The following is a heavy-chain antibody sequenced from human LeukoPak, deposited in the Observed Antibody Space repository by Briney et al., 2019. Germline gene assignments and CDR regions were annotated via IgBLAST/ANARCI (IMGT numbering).Heavy chain of an antibody. J-gene: IGHJ4*02. CDR3: ARGGRDYGGKRAQRAKYYFDY. V-gene: IGHV4-34*01. CDR1: GFTFSSYN. D-gene: IGHD4-23*01. CDR2: INHSEST. Sequence: PGGSLRLSCAASGFTFSSYNMNWIRQPPGKGLEWIGEINHSESTNYNPSLKSRVTISVDTSKNQFSLKLSSVTAADTAVYYCARGGRDYGGKRAQRAKYYFDYWGQGTLVTVSS.